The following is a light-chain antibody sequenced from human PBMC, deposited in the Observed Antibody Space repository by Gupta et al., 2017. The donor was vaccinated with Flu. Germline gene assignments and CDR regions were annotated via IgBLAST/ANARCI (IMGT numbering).Light chain of an antibody. CDR3: QQRGDWPPT. V-gene: IGKV3-11*01. Sequence: DTMLTQSPAILSLSPGERATLSCRASQNIYSTLAWYRQKPGQSPRLLVYEASRRAAGIPSRFTGAGSGTDFTLTISSLEPEDVAIYYCQQRGDWPPTFGGGTRVDLK. CDR1: QNIYST. CDR2: EAS. J-gene: IGKJ4*01.